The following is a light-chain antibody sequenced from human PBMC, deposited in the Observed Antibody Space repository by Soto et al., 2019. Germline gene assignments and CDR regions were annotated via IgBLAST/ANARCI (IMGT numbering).Light chain of an antibody. Sequence: DIQMTQSPSSLSASLGDRVSITCRASQSICTYLSWYQQKSGKAPKLLIYDASTLESGVPSRFSGSGSGAEFTLTIDSLDPDDFASYYCQQSCSAFTFGHGTKVPI. CDR1: QSICTY. V-gene: IGKV1-39*01. CDR3: QQSCSAFT. CDR2: DAS. J-gene: IGKJ3*01.